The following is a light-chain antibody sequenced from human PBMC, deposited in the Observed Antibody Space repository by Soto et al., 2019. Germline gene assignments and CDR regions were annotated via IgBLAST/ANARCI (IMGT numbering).Light chain of an antibody. CDR2: DAS. CDR3: QQYNSYSYT. Sequence: DIQMTQSPSTLSASVGDRVTITCRASQSISSWLAWYQQKPGKAPKLPIYDASSLESGVPSRFSGSGSGTEFTLTISSLQPDDFATYYCQQYNSYSYTFGRGTKLEIK. J-gene: IGKJ2*01. V-gene: IGKV1-5*01. CDR1: QSISSW.